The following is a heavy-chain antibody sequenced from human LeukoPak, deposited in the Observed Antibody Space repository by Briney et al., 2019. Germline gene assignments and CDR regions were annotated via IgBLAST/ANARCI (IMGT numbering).Heavy chain of an antibody. J-gene: IGHJ6*02. D-gene: IGHD3-3*01. CDR2: T. Sequence: SETLSLTCTVSGGSLTAGDYYWGCVRQPPGTGLQWLATTYEGASLKSRVTISLDTSKNQFFLRLTSVTAADTAVYYCARIFWRYQEAMDVWGPGITVTVSS. V-gene: IGHV4-39*07. CDR3: ARIFWRYQEAMDV. CDR1: GGSLTAGDYY.